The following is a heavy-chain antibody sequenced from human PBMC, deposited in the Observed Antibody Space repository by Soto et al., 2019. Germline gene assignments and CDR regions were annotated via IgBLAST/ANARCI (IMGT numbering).Heavy chain of an antibody. V-gene: IGHV1-69*01. D-gene: IGHD2-15*01. CDR2: IIPIFGTA. CDR3: AREGELGYWSGGSCPFDY. CDR1: GGTFSSYA. Sequence: QVQLVQSGAEVKKPGSSVKVSCKASGGTFSSYAISWVRQAPGQGLEWMGGIIPIFGTANYAQKFQGIVTITADESTSTAYMELSSLRAEDTAVYYCAREGELGYWSGGSCPFDYWVQGNLVTFAS. J-gene: IGHJ4*02.